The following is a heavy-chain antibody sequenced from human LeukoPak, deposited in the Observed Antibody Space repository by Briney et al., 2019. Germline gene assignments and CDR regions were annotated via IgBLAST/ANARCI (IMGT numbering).Heavy chain of an antibody. V-gene: IGHV4-31*03. J-gene: IGHJ3*02. D-gene: IGHD4-17*01. CDR2: IYYSRST. CDR1: GGSISSGGYY. Sequence: SETLSLTCTVSGGSISSGGYYWSWIRQHPGKGLEWIGYIYYSRSTYYNPSPKSRVTISVDTSKNQFSLKLSSVTAADTAVYYCASYGENAFDIWGQGTMVTVSS. CDR3: ASYGENAFDI.